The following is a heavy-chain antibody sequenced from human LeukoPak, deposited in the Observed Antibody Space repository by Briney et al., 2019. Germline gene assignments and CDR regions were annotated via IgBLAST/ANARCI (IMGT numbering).Heavy chain of an antibody. V-gene: IGHV1-69*05. CDR1: GATFSSYA. Sequence: ASVKVSCKASGATFSSYAITWVQQPPGKGLEWMEGIIPIFGTANYAQKFQGRATITTDESTSTAYMELSSLRSEDTAVYYCAASKYRIWSGYYTLPDYWGQGTLVAVSS. J-gene: IGHJ4*02. CDR2: IIPIFGTA. D-gene: IGHD3-3*01. CDR3: AASKYRIWSGYYTLPDY.